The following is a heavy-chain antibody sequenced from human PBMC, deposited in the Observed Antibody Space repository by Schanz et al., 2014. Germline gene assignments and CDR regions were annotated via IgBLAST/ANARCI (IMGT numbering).Heavy chain of an antibody. CDR3: ARDRGEYSGYDYDY. V-gene: IGHV1-69*08. CDR1: GGTFSSYT. Sequence: QVQLVQSGAEVTKPGSSVKVSCKASGGTFSSYTISWVRQAPGQGLEWMGRIIPILGIANYAQKFQGRVTITADKSTSTAYMELSSLRSEDTAVYYCARDRGEYSGYDYDYWGQGTLVTVSS. J-gene: IGHJ4*02. D-gene: IGHD5-12*01. CDR2: IIPILGIA.